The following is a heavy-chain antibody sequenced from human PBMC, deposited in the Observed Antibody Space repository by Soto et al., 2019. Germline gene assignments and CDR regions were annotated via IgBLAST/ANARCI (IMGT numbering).Heavy chain of an antibody. CDR2: IWYDGSNK. Sequence: QVQLVESGGGVVQPGRSLRLSCAASGFTFSSYGMHWVRQAPGKGLEWVAVIWYDGSNKYYADSVKGRFTISRDNSKNTLYLKMNSLRAEDTAVYYCARDPISVAANPPLFDYWGQGTLVTVSS. J-gene: IGHJ4*02. D-gene: IGHD6-19*01. V-gene: IGHV3-33*01. CDR1: GFTFSSYG. CDR3: ARDPISVAANPPLFDY.